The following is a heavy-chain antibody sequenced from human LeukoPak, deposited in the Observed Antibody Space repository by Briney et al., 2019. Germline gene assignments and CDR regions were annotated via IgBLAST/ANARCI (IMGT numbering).Heavy chain of an antibody. CDR3: ARVDGSCSGGSCPSGNWFDP. D-gene: IGHD2-15*01. CDR2: FHTRGST. CDR1: RGSIGSGNYY. Sequence: SETLSLTCTVSRGSIGSGNYYLSWIRQPAGKGLEWIGRFHTRGSTNYNPSLKSRVIISVDTSKNQFSLKLNSVTAADTAVYYCARVDGSCSGGSCPSGNWFDPWGQGTLVTVSS. V-gene: IGHV4-61*02. J-gene: IGHJ5*02.